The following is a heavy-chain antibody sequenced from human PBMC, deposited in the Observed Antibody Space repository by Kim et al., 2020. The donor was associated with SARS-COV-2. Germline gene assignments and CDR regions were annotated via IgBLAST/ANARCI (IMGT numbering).Heavy chain of an antibody. CDR3: ARGYSSIAARD. CDR1: GGSISSGGYS. V-gene: IGHV4-30-2*01. Sequence: SETLSLTCAVSGGSISSGGYSWSWIRQPPGKGLEWIGYIYHSVSTYYNPSLKSRVTISVDRSKNQFSLKLSSVTAADTAVYYCARGYSSIAARDWGQGTLVTVSS. J-gene: IGHJ4*02. CDR2: IYHSVST. D-gene: IGHD6-6*01.